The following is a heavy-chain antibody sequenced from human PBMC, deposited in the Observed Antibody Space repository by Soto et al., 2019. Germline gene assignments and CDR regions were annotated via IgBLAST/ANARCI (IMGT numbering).Heavy chain of an antibody. V-gene: IGHV6-1*01. J-gene: IGHJ3*02. CDR1: GDSVSSIRAA. CDR3: ARGGVSPFGKGNTFDI. D-gene: IGHD3-10*01. Sequence: SQTLSLTCAISGDSVSSIRAAWNWIRQSPSRGLEWLGMTYYRSKWYKDYAVSVKSRITINPDTSKNHFSLQLNYVTPEDTALYFCARGGVSPFGKGNTFDIWGQGTMVTVSS. CDR2: TYYRSKWYK.